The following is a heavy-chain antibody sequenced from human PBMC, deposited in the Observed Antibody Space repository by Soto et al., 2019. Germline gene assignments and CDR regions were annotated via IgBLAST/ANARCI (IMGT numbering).Heavy chain of an antibody. V-gene: IGHV3-23*01. D-gene: IGHD3-3*01. J-gene: IGHJ5*02. CDR1: GFTFSSYA. CDR3: AKGYPITIFGVAPGGNENWFDP. Sequence: GGSLRLSCAASGFTFSSYAMSWVRQAPGKGLEWVSAISGSGGSTYYADSVKGRFTISRDNSKNTLYLQMNSLRAEDTAVYYCAKGYPITIFGVAPGGNENWFDPWGQGTLVTVSS. CDR2: ISGSGGST.